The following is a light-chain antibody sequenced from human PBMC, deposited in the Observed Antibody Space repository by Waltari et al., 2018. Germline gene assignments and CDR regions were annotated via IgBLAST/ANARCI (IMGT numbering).Light chain of an antibody. CDR1: HSDIGRHDL. CDR3: ASARSDSTVV. V-gene: IGLV2-14*03. Sequence: QSALTQPASVSGSPGQSISISCTGTHSDIGRHDLVSWFQQYPGKVPKLLIYDVTNRPSGVSPPFSGSTSGNTATLTIAGLQTEDEADYYCASARSDSTVVFGGGTKLTVL. J-gene: IGLJ3*02. CDR2: DVT.